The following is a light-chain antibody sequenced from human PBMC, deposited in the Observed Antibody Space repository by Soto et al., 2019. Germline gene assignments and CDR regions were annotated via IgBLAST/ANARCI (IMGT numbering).Light chain of an antibody. Sequence: EIVLTHSPATLSLSPGERATLSCRASPSVSSGLAWYQQKPGQAPRLLIYDASTRATGTPARFSGSGSGTDFTLTTSSLEPEDFAVYYCQQRSSWPWTFGQGTEVEI. CDR1: PSVSSG. CDR3: QQRSSWPWT. CDR2: DAS. V-gene: IGKV3-11*01. J-gene: IGKJ1*01.